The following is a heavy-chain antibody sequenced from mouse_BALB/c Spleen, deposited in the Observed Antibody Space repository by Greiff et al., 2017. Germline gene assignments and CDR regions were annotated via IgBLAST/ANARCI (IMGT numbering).Heavy chain of an antibody. Sequence: QVQLQQSGAELMKPGASVKISCKATGYTFSSYWIEWVKQRPGHGLEWIGEILPGSGSTNYNEKFKGKATFTADTSSNTAYMQLSSLTSEDSAVYYCARRKDRYDGGLDYWGQGTTLTVSS. CDR2: ILPGSGST. D-gene: IGHD2-14*01. J-gene: IGHJ2*01. CDR3: ARRKDRYDGGLDY. CDR1: GYTFSSYW. V-gene: IGHV1-9*01.